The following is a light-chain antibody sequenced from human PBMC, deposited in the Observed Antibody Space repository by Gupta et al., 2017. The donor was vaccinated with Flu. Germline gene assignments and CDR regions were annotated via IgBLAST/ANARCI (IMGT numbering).Light chain of an antibody. CDR2: GAS. V-gene: IGKV1-9*01. Sequence: IQLTHSTSFLSASVGDRVTITGRASQGITTYLAWYQKKPGKPPNLLIYGASTLQSGVPSRFSGSGSGTDFTLTINSLQPEDFATYYCQQLNTYPHTFGGGTKVEIK. J-gene: IGKJ4*01. CDR1: QGITTY. CDR3: QQLNTYPHT.